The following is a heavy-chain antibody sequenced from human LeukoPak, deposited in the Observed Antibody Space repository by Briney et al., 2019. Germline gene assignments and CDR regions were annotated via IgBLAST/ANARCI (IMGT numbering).Heavy chain of an antibody. D-gene: IGHD2-8*01. CDR3: AKLKACTNGVCYTGWFDP. J-gene: IGHJ5*02. CDR1: GFAFSSYA. CDR2: ISGSGGST. V-gene: IGHV3-23*01. Sequence: GGSLRLSCAASGFAFSSYAMSWVRQAPGKGLEWVSAISGSGGSTYYADSVKGWFTISRDNSKNTLYLQMNSLRAEDTAVYYCAKLKACTNGVCYTGWFDPWGQGTLVTVSS.